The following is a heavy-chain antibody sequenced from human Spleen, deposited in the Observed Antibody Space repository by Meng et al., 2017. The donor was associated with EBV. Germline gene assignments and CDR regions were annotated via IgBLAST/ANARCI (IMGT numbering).Heavy chain of an antibody. CDR1: GGSISPYY. V-gene: IGHV4-59*12. J-gene: IGHJ4*02. D-gene: IGHD4-11*01. CDR3: ARSITTPYYFDS. CDR2: VHDTATT. Sequence: QLQLQESGPGLVTPSETLSLTCTVSGGSISPYYWNWMRQPTGKGLEWIGSVHDTATTGPNPSLESRVTISIDTSQNQMSLKLSSVTAADTAVYYCARSITTPYYFDSWGQGTLVTASS.